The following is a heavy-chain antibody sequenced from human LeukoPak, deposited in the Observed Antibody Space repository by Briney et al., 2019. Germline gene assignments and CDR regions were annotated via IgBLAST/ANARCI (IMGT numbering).Heavy chain of an antibody. D-gene: IGHD3-16*01. CDR1: GGTFSSYA. J-gene: IGHJ4*02. V-gene: IGHV3-23*01. CDR3: AKRKGGLRDPDY. Sequence: SCKASGGTFSSYAMSWVRQAPGKGLEWVSAISGRGDRTYYADSVKGRFTISRDNSKNTLYLQMNSLRAEDTAVYYCAKRKGGLRDPDYWGQGTLVTVSS. CDR2: ISGRGDRT.